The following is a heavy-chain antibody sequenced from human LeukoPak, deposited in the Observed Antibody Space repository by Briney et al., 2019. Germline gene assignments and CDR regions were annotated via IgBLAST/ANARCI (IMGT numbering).Heavy chain of an antibody. CDR2: IYYSGST. Sequence: PSETLSLTCTVSGGSISSSSYYWGWIRQPPGKGLEWIGSIYYSGSTNYNPSLKSRVTISVDTSKNQFSLKLSSVTAADTAVYYCARGQYYYDSSGYYGGFDYWGQGTLVTVSS. J-gene: IGHJ4*02. D-gene: IGHD3-22*01. V-gene: IGHV4-39*07. CDR1: GGSISSSSYY. CDR3: ARGQYYYDSSGYYGGFDY.